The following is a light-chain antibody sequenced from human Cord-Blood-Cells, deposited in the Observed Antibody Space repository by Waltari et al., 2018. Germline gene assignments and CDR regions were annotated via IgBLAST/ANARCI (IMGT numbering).Light chain of an antibody. Sequence: QSVLTPPPSASGTPGQGVTISRSGSRSNIGSNTVNWYQQLPGTAPKLLIYSNNQRPSGVPDRFSGSKSGTSASLAISGLQSEDEADYYCAAWDDSLNGYVFGTGTKVTVL. V-gene: IGLV1-44*01. J-gene: IGLJ1*01. CDR1: RSNIGSNT. CDR2: SNN. CDR3: AAWDDSLNGYV.